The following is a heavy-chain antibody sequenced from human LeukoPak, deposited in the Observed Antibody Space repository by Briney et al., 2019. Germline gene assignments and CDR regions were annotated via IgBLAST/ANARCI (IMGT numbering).Heavy chain of an antibody. V-gene: IGHV4-39*01. CDR1: GGSISSSSYY. J-gene: IGHJ4*02. D-gene: IGHD6-19*01. CDR3: ARLAHSSGWYFDY. Sequence: PSETLSPTCTVSGGSISSSSYYWGWIRQPPGKGLEWIGSIYYSGNTYYNPSLKSRVTISVDTSKNQFSLKLSSVTAADTAVYYCARLAHSSGWYFDYWGQGTLVTVSS. CDR2: IYYSGNT.